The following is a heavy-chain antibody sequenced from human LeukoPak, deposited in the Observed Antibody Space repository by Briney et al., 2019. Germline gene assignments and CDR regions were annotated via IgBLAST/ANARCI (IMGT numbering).Heavy chain of an antibody. CDR2: IRYDGSNK. CDR3: AKGYDFWSGSPLDY. CDR1: GFTFSSYG. V-gene: IGHV3-30*02. D-gene: IGHD3-3*01. Sequence: GGSLRLSCAASGFTFSSYGMHWVRQAPGKGLEWVAFIRYDGSNKYYADSVKGRFTISRDNSKNTLYLQMNSLRAEDTAVYYCAKGYDFWSGSPLDYWGQGTLVTASS. J-gene: IGHJ4*02.